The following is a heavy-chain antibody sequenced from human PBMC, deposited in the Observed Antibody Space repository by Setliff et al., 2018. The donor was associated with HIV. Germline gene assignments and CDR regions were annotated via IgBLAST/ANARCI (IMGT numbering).Heavy chain of an antibody. CDR1: GATIHYHY. V-gene: IGHV4-59*11. J-gene: IGHJ3*01. D-gene: IGHD1-7*01. Sequence: SETLSLTCSVSGATIHYHYWSWIRQPPGKGLEWIGYVDYSGDAEYNPSLQSRVTISRDPSKNQVSLRLNSATAADTAVYYCTRGPGGTVPKPGEAFDGWGQGALVTVSS. CDR2: VDYSGDA. CDR3: TRGPGGTVPKPGEAFDG.